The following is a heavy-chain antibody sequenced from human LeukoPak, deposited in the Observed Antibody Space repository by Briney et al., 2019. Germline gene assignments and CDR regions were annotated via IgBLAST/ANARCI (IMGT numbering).Heavy chain of an antibody. D-gene: IGHD2-15*01. V-gene: IGHV3-66*01. Sequence: GGSLRLSCAASGFTVSSNYMSWVRQAPGKGLEWVSVIYSGGSTYYADSVKGRFTISRDNSKNTLYLQMNSLRAEDTAVYYCARIYCSGGSCYSDYWGQGTLVTVSS. CDR1: GFTVSSNY. CDR2: IYSGGST. CDR3: ARIYCSGGSCYSDY. J-gene: IGHJ4*02.